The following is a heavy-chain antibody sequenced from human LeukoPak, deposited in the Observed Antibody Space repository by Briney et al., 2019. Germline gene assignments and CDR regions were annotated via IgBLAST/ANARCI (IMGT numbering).Heavy chain of an antibody. D-gene: IGHD2-21*02. J-gene: IGHJ4*02. CDR3: ARYCGGDCYSYYFDY. Sequence: SETLSLTCTVSGGSISSGSYYWSWIRQPAGKGLEWIGRIYTSGSTNYNPSLKSRVTISVDTSKNQFSLKLSSVTAADTAVYYRARYCGGDCYSYYFDYWGQGTLVTVSS. CDR2: IYTSGST. V-gene: IGHV4-61*02. CDR1: GGSISSGSYY.